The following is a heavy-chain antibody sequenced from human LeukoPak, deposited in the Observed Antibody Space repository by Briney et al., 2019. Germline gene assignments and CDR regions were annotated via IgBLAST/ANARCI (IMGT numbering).Heavy chain of an antibody. CDR2: IYHSGST. CDR3: ARSIGSGSHYFDYYYYYYMDV. D-gene: IGHD3-10*01. Sequence: NSSETLSLTCTVSGYSISSGYYWGWIRQPPGKGLEWIGSIYHSGSTYYNPSLKSRVTISVDTSKNQFSLKLSSVTAADTAVYYCARSIGSGSHYFDYYYYYYMDVWGKGTTVTVSS. V-gene: IGHV4-38-2*02. CDR1: GYSISSGYY. J-gene: IGHJ6*03.